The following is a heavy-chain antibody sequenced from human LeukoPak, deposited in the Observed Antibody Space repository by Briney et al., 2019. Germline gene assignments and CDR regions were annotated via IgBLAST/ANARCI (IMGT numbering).Heavy chain of an antibody. CDR1: GFTFSSYG. CDR2: ISYDGSNK. Sequence: GGSLRLSCAASGFTFSSYGMHWVRQAPGKGLEWVAVISYDGSNKYYADSVKGRFTISRDNSKNTLYLQMNSLRAEDTAVYYCAKDSVLKGYQLPFDYWGQGTLVTVSS. J-gene: IGHJ4*02. CDR3: AKDSVLKGYQLPFDY. D-gene: IGHD2-2*01. V-gene: IGHV3-30*18.